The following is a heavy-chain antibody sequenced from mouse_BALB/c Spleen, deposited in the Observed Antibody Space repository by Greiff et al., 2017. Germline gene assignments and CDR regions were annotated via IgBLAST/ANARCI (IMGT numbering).Heavy chain of an antibody. J-gene: IGHJ2*01. CDR3: ARHGTGTYYFDY. CDR2: ISSGGSYT. D-gene: IGHD4-1*01. CDR1: GFTFSSYA. V-gene: IGHV5-9-3*01. Sequence: DVKLVESGGGLVKPGGSLKLSCAASGFTFSSYAMSWVRQTPEKRLEWVATISSGGSYTYYPDSVKGRFTISRDNAKNTLYLQMSSLRSEDTAMYYCARHGTGTYYFDYWGQGTTLTVSS.